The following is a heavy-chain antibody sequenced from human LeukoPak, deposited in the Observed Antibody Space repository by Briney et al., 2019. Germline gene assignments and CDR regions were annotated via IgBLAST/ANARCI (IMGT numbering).Heavy chain of an antibody. V-gene: IGHV4-4*02. CDR1: GGSISSSNW. Sequence: SETLSLTCAVSGGSISSSNWWSRVRQPPGKGLEWIGEIYHSGSTNYNPSLKSRVTISVDKSKNQFSLKLSSVTAADTAVYYCARDPSGPSYYYDSSGENNWGQGTLVTVSS. D-gene: IGHD3-22*01. CDR3: ARDPSGPSYYYDSSGENN. CDR2: IYHSGST. J-gene: IGHJ4*02.